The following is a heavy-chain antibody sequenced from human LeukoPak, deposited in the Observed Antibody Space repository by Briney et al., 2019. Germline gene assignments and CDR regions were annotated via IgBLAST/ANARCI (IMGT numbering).Heavy chain of an antibody. D-gene: IGHD1-26*01. V-gene: IGHV3-7*01. Sequence: GGSLRLSCAASGFTFSSYFMIWVRQAPGKGLEWVATIKEDGSDKYYVDSVKGRFTISRDNAKSSLFLQMNTLRAEDTAVYYCARDSPLSESTPDYWGQGTLVTVSS. CDR2: IKEDGSDK. J-gene: IGHJ4*02. CDR3: ARDSPLSESTPDY. CDR1: GFTFSSYF.